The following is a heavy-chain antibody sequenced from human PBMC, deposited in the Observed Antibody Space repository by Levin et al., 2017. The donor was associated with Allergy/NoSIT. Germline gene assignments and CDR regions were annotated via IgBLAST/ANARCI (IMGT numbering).Heavy chain of an antibody. V-gene: IGHV1-2*06. D-gene: IGHD6-13*01. CDR2: INPNSGGT. CDR3: ARADSSSWYLSLFDY. J-gene: IGHJ4*02. CDR1: GYTFTGYY. Sequence: GESLKISCKASGYTFTGYYMHWVRQAPGQGLEWMGRINPNSGGTNYAQKFQGRVTMTRDTSISTAYMELSRLRSDDTAVYYCARADSSSWYLSLFDYWGQGTLVTVSS.